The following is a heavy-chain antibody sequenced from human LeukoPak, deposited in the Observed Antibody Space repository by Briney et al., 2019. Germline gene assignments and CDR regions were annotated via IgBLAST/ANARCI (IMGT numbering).Heavy chain of an antibody. CDR2: LYIGGNT. CDR3: TTAAGYNYGQY. V-gene: IGHV3-53*01. J-gene: IGHJ4*02. Sequence: GGSLRLSCSASGLTLRSNHMNSVRQAPGKGLEWVSDLYIGGNTYYADSVRGRFTISRDNSKNTLYLQMNSLRAEDTAIYYCTTAAGYNYGQYWGQGTLVTVSS. D-gene: IGHD5-18*01. CDR1: GLTLRSNH.